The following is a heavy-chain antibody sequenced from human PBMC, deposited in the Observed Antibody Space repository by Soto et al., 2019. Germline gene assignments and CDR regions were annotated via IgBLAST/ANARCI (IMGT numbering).Heavy chain of an antibody. V-gene: IGHV1-8*01. CDR3: ARGRGRRDN. Sequence: SVKVSCRASGHAFTIYYIHWVRQAAGHGLEWMGWMHPKSGYTNYAQKFQGRVTMTRNTSISTAYMELSSLRSDHTAVYYCARGRGRRDNSGQGAMVSGSS. CDR1: GHAFTIYY. J-gene: IGHJ4*02. CDR2: MHPKSGYT.